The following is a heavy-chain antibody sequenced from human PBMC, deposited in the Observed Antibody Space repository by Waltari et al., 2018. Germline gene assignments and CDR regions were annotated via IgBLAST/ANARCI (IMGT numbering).Heavy chain of an antibody. Sequence: EVHLVESGGGLVKPGGSLRLSCAGSGFTVTHASMNWVRQDPGKGLEWVGLIKSKTDGGTIDYAAPVKGRFTTSRDDSKNTLYLQMNSLKTEDTALYYCTTERDGSHEHWGRGTLVTVSS. J-gene: IGHJ4*02. V-gene: IGHV3-15*01. CDR2: IKSKTDGGTI. CDR1: GFTVTHAS. D-gene: IGHD6-19*01. CDR3: TTERDGSHEH.